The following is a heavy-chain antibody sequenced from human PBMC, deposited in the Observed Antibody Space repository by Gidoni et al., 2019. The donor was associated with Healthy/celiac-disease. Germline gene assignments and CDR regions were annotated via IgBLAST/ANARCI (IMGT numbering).Heavy chain of an antibody. CDR2: INHSGST. V-gene: IGHV4-34*01. CDR1: GGSFSGYY. CDR3: ARVGRGYCSGGSCYPPWGYYYYYGMDV. J-gene: IGHJ6*02. Sequence: QVQLQQWGAGLLKPSETLSLTCAVYGGSFSGYYWSWIRQPQGKGLEWIWEINHSGSTNYNPSLKSRVTISVDTSKNQFSLKLSSVTAADTAVYYCARVGRGYCSGGSCYPPWGYYYYYGMDVWGQGTTVTVSS. D-gene: IGHD2-15*01.